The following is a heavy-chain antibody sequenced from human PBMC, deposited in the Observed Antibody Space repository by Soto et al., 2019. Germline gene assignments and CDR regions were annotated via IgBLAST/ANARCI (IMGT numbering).Heavy chain of an antibody. V-gene: IGHV1-3*01. Sequence: QVQLVQSGAEVKKPGASVNISCQASGFTFSDTLINWVRQGPGQRLEWMGWINPANGNTRYSESFQGRVTISSLSSASTAYVPLSDLTAEDTAVYYCARDIVSVGPRANEAFYVWGQGTMITVSS. D-gene: IGHD1-26*01. J-gene: IGHJ3*01. CDR2: INPANGNT. CDR3: ARDIVSVGPRANEAFYV. CDR1: GFTFSDTL.